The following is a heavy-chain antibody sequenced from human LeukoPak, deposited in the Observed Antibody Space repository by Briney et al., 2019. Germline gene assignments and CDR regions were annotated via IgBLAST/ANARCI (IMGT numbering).Heavy chain of an antibody. V-gene: IGHV4-34*01. CDR2: INDSGST. D-gene: IGHD6-19*01. CDR3: ARPRLGQWLSLRGAFDM. J-gene: IGHJ3*02. CDR1: GGSFSGYY. Sequence: SETLSLTCAVYGGSFSGYYWSWIRQPPGKGLEWIGEINDSGSTNYNPSLKSRVTISEDTSKNQFSLKLSSVTAADTAVYYCARPRLGQWLSLRGAFDMWGQGTMVTVSS.